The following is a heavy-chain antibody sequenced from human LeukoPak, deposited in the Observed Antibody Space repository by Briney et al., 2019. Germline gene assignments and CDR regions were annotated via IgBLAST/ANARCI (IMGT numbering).Heavy chain of an antibody. Sequence: PPGVSLRLSCAASGFTFSSYEMNWVRQAPGKGLEWVSYISSSGSTIYYADSVKGRFTISRYNSKNTLYLQMNSLRAEDTAVYYCARVQSRLSWFDPWGQGTLVTVSS. CDR1: GFTFSSYE. V-gene: IGHV3-48*03. J-gene: IGHJ5*02. CDR2: ISSSGSTI. CDR3: ARVQSRLSWFDP.